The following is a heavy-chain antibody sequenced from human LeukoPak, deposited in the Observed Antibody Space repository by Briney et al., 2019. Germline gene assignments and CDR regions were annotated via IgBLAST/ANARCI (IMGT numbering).Heavy chain of an antibody. CDR2: IYSDNT. V-gene: IGHV3-53*01. CDR3: AKTPEIRGVIRYYYMDV. CDR1: GFTVSSNS. Sequence: PGGSLRLSCTVSGFTVSSNSMSWVRQAPGKGLEWVSFIYSDNTHYSDSVKGRFTISRDNSKNTLYLQMNSLRAEDTAVYYCAKTPEIRGVIRYYYMDVWGKGTTVTISS. J-gene: IGHJ6*03. D-gene: IGHD3-10*01.